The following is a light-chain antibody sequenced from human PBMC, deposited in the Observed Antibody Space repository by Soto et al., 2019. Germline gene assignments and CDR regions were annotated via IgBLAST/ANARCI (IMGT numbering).Light chain of an antibody. Sequence: EIVLTQSPATLSLSPGERATLSCRASQSVSSYLAWYQQKPGQTPRLLIYSASSRATGIPDRFSGSGSGTDFTLTIASLQPDDFATYYCQQYETFSGTFGPGTKVDIK. CDR3: QQYETFSGT. CDR1: QSVSSY. J-gene: IGKJ1*01. CDR2: SAS. V-gene: IGKV3-11*01.